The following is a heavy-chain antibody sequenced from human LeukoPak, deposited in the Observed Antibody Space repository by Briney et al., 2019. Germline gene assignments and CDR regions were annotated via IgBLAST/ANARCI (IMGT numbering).Heavy chain of an antibody. J-gene: IGHJ6*02. V-gene: IGHV3-30*18. D-gene: IGHD6-19*01. CDR3: AKDLDYSSGWYSDYYGMDV. Sequence: GRSLRLSCAASGFTFSSXXXXXXRQAPGKGLEXXXXXXXXGSNKYYADSVKGRFXIARDNSKNTLYLQMNSLRAEDTAVYYCAKDLDYSSGWYSDYYGMDVWGQGTMVTVSS. CDR2: XXXXGSNK. CDR1: GFTFSSXX.